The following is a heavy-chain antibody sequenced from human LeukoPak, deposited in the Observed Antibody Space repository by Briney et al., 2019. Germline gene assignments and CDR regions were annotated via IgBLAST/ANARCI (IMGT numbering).Heavy chain of an antibody. V-gene: IGHV3-30*19. D-gene: IGHD6-19*01. Sequence: PGGSLRLSCAASGFTFSGYGMHWVRQAPGKGLEWVAVISYDGSNKYYADSVKGRFTISRDNSKNTLYLQMNSLRAEDTAVYYCARDRGPVIAVAGTWGQGTLVTVS. J-gene: IGHJ4*02. CDR2: ISYDGSNK. CDR1: GFTFSGYG. CDR3: ARDRGPVIAVAGT.